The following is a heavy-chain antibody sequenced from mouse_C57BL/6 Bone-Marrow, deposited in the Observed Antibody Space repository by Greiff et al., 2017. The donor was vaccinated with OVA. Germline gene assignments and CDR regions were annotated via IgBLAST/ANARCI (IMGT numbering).Heavy chain of an antibody. D-gene: IGHD1-1*01. J-gene: IGHJ2*01. Sequence: VHVKQSGPVLVKPGPSVKISCKASGFTFTDYYMHWVKQSHGKSLEWIGLVYPYNGGTSYNQKFKGKATLTVDTSTSTAYMELNSLTSEDSAVYYCAREYYYGSSYLDYWGQGTTLTVSS. CDR1: GFTFTDYY. V-gene: IGHV1-36*01. CDR3: AREYYYGSSYLDY. CDR2: VYPYNGGT.